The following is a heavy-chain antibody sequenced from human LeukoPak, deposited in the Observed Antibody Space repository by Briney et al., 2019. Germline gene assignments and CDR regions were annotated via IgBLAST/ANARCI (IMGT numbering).Heavy chain of an antibody. D-gene: IGHD2/OR15-2a*01. CDR1: GFTFSRFG. V-gene: IGHV3-23*01. CDR2: LIGNGHKT. Sequence: GGSLRLSCSASGFTFSRFGMSWVRQLPGKGLEWVSSLIGNGHKTFYGDSVKGRFSASRDNSKNILYLQMDSLRADDSALYYCAKDAYYFDSSTYFIPFDYWGQGTLVTVSS. CDR3: AKDAYYFDSSTYFIPFDY. J-gene: IGHJ4*02.